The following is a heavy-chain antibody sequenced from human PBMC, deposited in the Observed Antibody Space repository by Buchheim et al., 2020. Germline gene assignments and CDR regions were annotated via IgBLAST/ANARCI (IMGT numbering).Heavy chain of an antibody. J-gene: IGHJ4*02. CDR1: GFSFSDYY. D-gene: IGHD7-27*01. CDR3: ARLSAWGSFDY. Sequence: QVQLVESGGGLVKPGGSLSLSCAASGFSFSDYYMSWIRQAPGKGLECVSYIAYSGSTIYYADSVKGRFTISRDNAKKSLYLQMNSLRADDTAVFYCARLSAWGSFDYWGQGIL. CDR2: IAYSGSTI. V-gene: IGHV3-11*01.